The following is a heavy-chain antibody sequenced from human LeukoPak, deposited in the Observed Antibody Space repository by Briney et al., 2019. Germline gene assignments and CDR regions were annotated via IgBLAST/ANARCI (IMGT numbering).Heavy chain of an antibody. CDR2: INHSGST. J-gene: IGHJ6*03. CDR1: GGSFSGYY. V-gene: IGHV4-34*01. D-gene: IGHD5-18*01. Sequence: SETLSLTCAVYGGSFSGYYWSWIRQPPGKGLEWIGEINHSGSTNYNPSLKSRVTISVDTSKNQFSLKLSSVTAADTAVYYCARRAMAPVFYYYYYYMDVWGKGTTVTISS. CDR3: ARRAMAPVFYYYYYYMDV.